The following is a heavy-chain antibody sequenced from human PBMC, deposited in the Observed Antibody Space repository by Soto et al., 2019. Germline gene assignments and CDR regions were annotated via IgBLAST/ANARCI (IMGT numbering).Heavy chain of an antibody. CDR1: GYTFTGYY. CDR2: INPSGGNT. Sequence: ASVKVSCKASGYTFTGYYMYWVRQAPGQGLEWMGIINPSGGNTRYAQKFQGRVTMTRDTSTSTVYMELSSLRSEDTAVYYCATGYMKTDYWGQGTLVTVSS. J-gene: IGHJ4*02. V-gene: IGHV1-46*03. D-gene: IGHD6-13*01. CDR3: ATGYMKTDY.